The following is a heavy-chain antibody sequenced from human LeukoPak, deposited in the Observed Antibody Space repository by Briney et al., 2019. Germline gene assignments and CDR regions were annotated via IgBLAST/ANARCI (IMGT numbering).Heavy chain of an antibody. CDR2: INIDGSNT. J-gene: IGHJ4*02. Sequence: GGSLRLSCAASGFTVGSHWMHWVRQVPGKGLMWVSRINIDGSNTKYADSVKGRFTISRDNARNTLYLQMNSLKAEDTAVYYCARADWDTAMIDYWGQGTLVTVSS. CDR3: ARADWDTAMIDY. CDR1: GFTVGSHW. D-gene: IGHD5-18*01. V-gene: IGHV3-74*03.